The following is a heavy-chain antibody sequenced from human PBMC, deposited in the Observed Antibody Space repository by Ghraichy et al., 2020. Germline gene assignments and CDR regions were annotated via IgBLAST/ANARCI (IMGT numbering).Heavy chain of an antibody. CDR3: AKQGGSSDYHEVYRAIAS. Sequence: LSLTCAASGFSFSDSAMTWVRQAPGEGLEWVSVINNSGGDKTHYADSVKGRFTISRDNSKNTLYLYMNSLRVDDTAAYYCAKQGGSSDYHEVYRAIASCGQGTMVIVSA. D-gene: IGHD3-22*01. V-gene: IGHV3-23*01. CDR2: INNSGGDKT. CDR1: GFSFSDSA. J-gene: IGHJ3*01.